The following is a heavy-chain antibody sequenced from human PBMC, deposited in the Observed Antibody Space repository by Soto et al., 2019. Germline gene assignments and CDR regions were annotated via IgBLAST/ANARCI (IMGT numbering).Heavy chain of an antibody. CDR3: ARDRPYYYGSGSYYNRWFDP. Sequence: ASVKVSCKASGYTFTSYDINWVRQATGQGLEWMGWMNPNSGNTGYAQKFQGRVTMTRNTSISTAYMELSSLRSEDTAVYYCARDRPYYYGSGSYYNRWFDPWGQGTLVTVSS. V-gene: IGHV1-8*01. D-gene: IGHD3-10*01. CDR1: GYTFTSYD. J-gene: IGHJ5*02. CDR2: MNPNSGNT.